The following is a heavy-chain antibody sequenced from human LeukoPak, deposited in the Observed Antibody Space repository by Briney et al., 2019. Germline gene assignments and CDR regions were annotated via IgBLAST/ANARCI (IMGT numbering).Heavy chain of an antibody. Sequence: SQTLSLTCAISGDSFSSNNAAWNWIRQSPSRGLEWLGRTYCRSKCYNDYAVSVRSRMTINPDTSKNQVSLQLNSVTPEDTAVYYCARGGSGMTVSLFAYWGQGTLVTVSS. V-gene: IGHV6-1*01. CDR3: ARGGSGMTVSLFAY. D-gene: IGHD6-19*01. CDR2: TYCRSKCYN. CDR1: GDSFSSNNAA. J-gene: IGHJ4*02.